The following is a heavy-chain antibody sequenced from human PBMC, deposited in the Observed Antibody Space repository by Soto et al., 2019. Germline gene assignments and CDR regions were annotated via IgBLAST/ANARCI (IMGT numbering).Heavy chain of an antibody. CDR1: GYTFTSYY. D-gene: IGHD4-17*01. CDR3: ARDQISTVTTLDY. CDR2: INPSGSST. V-gene: IGHV1-46*03. J-gene: IGHJ4*02. Sequence: GASVKVSCKASGYTFTSYYMHWVRQAPGQGLEWIRIINPSGSSTSYAQKFQGRVTMTRDTSTSTVYMKLSSLRSEDTAVYYCARDQISTVTTLDYWGQGTLVTVSS.